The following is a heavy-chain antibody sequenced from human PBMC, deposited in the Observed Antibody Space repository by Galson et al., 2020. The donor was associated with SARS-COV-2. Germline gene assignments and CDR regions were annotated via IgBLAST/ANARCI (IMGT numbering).Heavy chain of an antibody. CDR2: IYYSGST. CDR3: NLGPEPFDI. D-gene: IGHD7-27*01. J-gene: IGHJ3*02. Sequence: SETLSLTCTVSGGSVSSGSYYWSWIRQPPGKGLEWIGYIYYSGSTNYNPSLKSRVTISVDTSKNQFSLKLSSVTAADTAVYYCNLGPEPFDIWGQGTMVTVSS. V-gene: IGHV4-61*01. CDR1: GGSVSSGSYY.